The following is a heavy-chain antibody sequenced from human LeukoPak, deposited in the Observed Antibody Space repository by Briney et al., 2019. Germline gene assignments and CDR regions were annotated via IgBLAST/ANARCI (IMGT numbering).Heavy chain of an antibody. CDR2: IYHSGET. D-gene: IGHD1-1*01. CDR3: ARIQLWRNFDY. CDR1: GYSISSGYY. Sequence: SETLSLTCAVSGYSISSGYYWAWIRQSPGKGLKWIGSIYHSGETYYNSPLKSRVTISVDTPKNQFSLKLTSMTAADTAVYYCARIQLWRNFDYWGQGTLVTVSS. V-gene: IGHV4-38-2*01. J-gene: IGHJ4*02.